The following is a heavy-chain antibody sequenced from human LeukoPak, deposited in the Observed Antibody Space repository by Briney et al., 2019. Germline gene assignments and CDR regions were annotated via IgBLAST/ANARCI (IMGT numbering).Heavy chain of an antibody. CDR2: ISYDGSNK. V-gene: IGHV3-30*18. D-gene: IGHD6-19*01. CDR1: GFTFSSYG. CDR3: AKDCEQWLVLYYYGMDV. J-gene: IGHJ6*02. Sequence: GGSLRLSCAASGFTFSSYGMHWVRQAPGKGLEWVAVISYDGSNKYYADSVKGRFTISRDNSKNTLYLQMNSLRAEDTAVYYCAKDCEQWLVLYYYGMDVWGQGTTVTVSS.